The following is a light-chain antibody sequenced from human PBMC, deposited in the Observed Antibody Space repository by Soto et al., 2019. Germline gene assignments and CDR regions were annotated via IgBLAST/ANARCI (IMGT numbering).Light chain of an antibody. CDR3: PPRT. V-gene: IGKV3-15*01. J-gene: IGKJ1*01. CDR2: GAS. Sequence: EIVMTQSPATLSVSPGERATLSCRASQSVSSNLAWYQQKPGQAPRLLIYGASTRATGIPARFSGSGSGTEFTLTISSLQSEDFAVYNWPPRTFGQGTKVEIK. CDR1: QSVSSN.